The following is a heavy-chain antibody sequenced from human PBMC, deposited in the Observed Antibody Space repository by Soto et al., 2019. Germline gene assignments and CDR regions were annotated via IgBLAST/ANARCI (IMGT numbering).Heavy chain of an antibody. J-gene: IGHJ1*01. V-gene: IGHV3-23*01. D-gene: IGHD6-19*01. CDR1: GLTFSSYA. CDR2: ISGSGDST. CDR3: AKGVPGIAVAGTGYFQH. Sequence: PGESLKISCAASGLTFSSYAMSWVRQAPGKGLEWVSGISGSGDSTYYADSVKGRFTISRDNSKNTLYLQMNSLRAEDTAVYYCAKGVPGIAVAGTGYFQHWGQGTLVTVSS.